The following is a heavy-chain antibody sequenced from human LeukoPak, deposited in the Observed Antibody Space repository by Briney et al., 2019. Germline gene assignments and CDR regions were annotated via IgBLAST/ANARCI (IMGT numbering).Heavy chain of an antibody. V-gene: IGHV4-39*01. Sequence: TSETLSLTCTVSGGSISSSSYCWGWIRQPPGKGLEWIGSIYYSGSTYYNPSLKSRVTISVDTSKNQFSLKLSSVTAADTAVYYCARDECLGELSFCQSDYWGQGTLVTVSS. D-gene: IGHD3-16*02. CDR1: GGSISSSSYC. J-gene: IGHJ4*02. CDR3: ARDECLGELSFCQSDY. CDR2: IYYSGST.